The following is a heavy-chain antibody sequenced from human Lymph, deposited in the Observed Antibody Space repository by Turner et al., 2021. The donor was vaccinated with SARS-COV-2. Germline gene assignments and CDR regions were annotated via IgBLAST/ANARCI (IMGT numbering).Heavy chain of an antibody. CDR2: ISYDGSNK. V-gene: IGHV3-30*04. CDR3: GRSYSGGYSAYFDY. J-gene: IGHJ4*02. D-gene: IGHD1-26*01. Sequence: QVPLVESGGSVVEPGRSLGLSCAGSGFTFSSYAMHWVRQAPGKGLDVVAVISYDGSNKYYTDSVKGRFTISRDNSKNTLYLQMHSLRAEDTAVFDCGRSYSGGYSAYFDYWGQGTLVTVSS. CDR1: GFTFSSYA.